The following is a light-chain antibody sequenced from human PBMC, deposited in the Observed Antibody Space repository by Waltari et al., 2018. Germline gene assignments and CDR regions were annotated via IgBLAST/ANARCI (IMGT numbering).Light chain of an antibody. V-gene: IGLV2-14*01. CDR1: SSDAGGYNY. Sequence: QSALTQPASVSGSPGQSITISCTGTSSDAGGYNYVSWYQQHPGKAPKLMIYEVSNRPSGVSNRFSGSKSGNTASLTISGLQAEDEADYYCSSYTSSITPHVVFGGGTKLTVL. J-gene: IGLJ2*01. CDR2: EVS. CDR3: SSYTSSITPHVV.